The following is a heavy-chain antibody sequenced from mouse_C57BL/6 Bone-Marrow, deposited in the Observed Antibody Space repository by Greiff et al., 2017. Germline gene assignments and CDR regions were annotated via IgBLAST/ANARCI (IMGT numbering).Heavy chain of an antibody. CDR3: ARTLYGYDGRAWFAY. CDR1: GFSLSTFGMG. J-gene: IGHJ3*01. D-gene: IGHD2-2*01. V-gene: IGHV8-8*01. CDR2: IWWVDDK. Sequence: QVTLKESGPGILQPSQTLSLTCSFSGFSLSTFGMGVGWLRQPSGKGLVWRAHIWWVDDKYYNPALKSRLTISKDTSKNQVFLKIANVDTADTATYFCARTLYGYDGRAWFAYWGQGTLVTVSA.